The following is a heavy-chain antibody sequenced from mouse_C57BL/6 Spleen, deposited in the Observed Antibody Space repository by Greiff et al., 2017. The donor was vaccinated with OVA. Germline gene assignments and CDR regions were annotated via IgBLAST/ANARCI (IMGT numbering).Heavy chain of an antibody. CDR1: GFTFSSYG. J-gene: IGHJ1*03. CDR3: ARHNLITTVVATDWYFDV. CDR2: ISSGGSYT. V-gene: IGHV5-6*01. D-gene: IGHD1-1*01. Sequence: EVQVVESGGDLVKPGGSLKLSCAASGFTFSSYGMSWVRQTPDKRLEWVATISSGGSYTYYPDPVKGRFTISRDNAKNTLYLQMSSLKSEDTAMYYCARHNLITTVVATDWYFDVWGTGTTVTVSS.